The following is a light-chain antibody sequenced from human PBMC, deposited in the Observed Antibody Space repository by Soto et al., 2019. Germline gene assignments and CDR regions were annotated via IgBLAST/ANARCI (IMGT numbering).Light chain of an antibody. J-gene: IGKJ4*01. CDR3: QKLTNKPLT. Sequence: DIQLTQSPSFLSASVGDRVTITCRASQGITNSLAWFQQKPRKAPNLLIYAASTLQGGVPSRFSGSGSGTNFTLTISSLQPEYFATYYCQKLTNKPLTFGGGTKVEIK. V-gene: IGKV1-9*01. CDR2: AAS. CDR1: QGITNS.